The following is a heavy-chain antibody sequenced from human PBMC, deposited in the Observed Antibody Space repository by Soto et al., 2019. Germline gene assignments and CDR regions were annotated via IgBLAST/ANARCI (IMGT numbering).Heavy chain of an antibody. V-gene: IGHV3-23*01. CDR3: VTPHDVWRGYYSYYYYMDV. J-gene: IGHJ6*03. CDR2: ISGSGGST. CDR1: GFTFSSYA. Sequence: GGSLRLSCAASGFTFSSYAMSWVRQAPGKGLEWVSAISGSGGSTYYADSVKGRFTISRDNSKNTLYLQMNSLRAEDTAVYYCVTPHDVWRGYYSYYYYMDVWGKGTTVTVAS. D-gene: IGHD3-3*01.